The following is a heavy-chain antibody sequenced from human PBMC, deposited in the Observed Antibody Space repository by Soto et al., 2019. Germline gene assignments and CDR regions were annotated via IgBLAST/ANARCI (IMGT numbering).Heavy chain of an antibody. D-gene: IGHD3-16*01. Sequence: GGSLRLSGAASGFTLSLYNIDWVRQAPGKGLEWVASINLYSSTFFYPESVKGRFSISRDHVKNSVFLQMNSLRDEDTGLYYCVRDGGRAYEMDVWGQGTTVTVSS. J-gene: IGHJ6*02. CDR3: VRDGGRAYEMDV. V-gene: IGHV3-48*02. CDR1: GFTLSLYN. CDR2: INLYSSTF.